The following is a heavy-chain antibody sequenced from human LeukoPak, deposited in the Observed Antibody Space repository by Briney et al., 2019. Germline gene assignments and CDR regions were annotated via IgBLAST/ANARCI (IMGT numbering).Heavy chain of an antibody. J-gene: IGHJ3*02. CDR3: ARDHGYYAYAFDI. D-gene: IGHD1-26*01. V-gene: IGHV3-74*03. CDR2: VNTDGSST. Sequence: GGSLRLSCAASGFIFSREWMHWVRQAPGRGLVWVSRVNTDGSSTVYADSVKGRFTISRDNAKNSLYLQMNSLRAEDTAVYYCARDHGYYAYAFDIWGQGTMVTVSS. CDR1: GFIFSREW.